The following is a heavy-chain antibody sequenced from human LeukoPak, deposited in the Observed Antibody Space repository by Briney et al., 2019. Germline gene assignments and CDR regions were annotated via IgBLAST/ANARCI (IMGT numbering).Heavy chain of an antibody. Sequence: GGSLGLSCAASGFTFSSYAMSWVRQAPGTGLEWVGRTRNEANIYTTKYAASVKGRFTISRDDSKNSLYLQMNSLKTEDTAVYYCASPVGATTVRAFDIWGQGTMVTVPS. V-gene: IGHV3-72*01. CDR1: GFTFSSYA. CDR2: TRNEANIYTT. D-gene: IGHD1-26*01. J-gene: IGHJ3*02. CDR3: ASPVGATTVRAFDI.